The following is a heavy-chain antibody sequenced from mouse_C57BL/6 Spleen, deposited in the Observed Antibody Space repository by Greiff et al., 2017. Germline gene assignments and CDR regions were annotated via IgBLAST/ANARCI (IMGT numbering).Heavy chain of an antibody. Sequence: VQLQQSGPELVKPGASVKISCKASGYTFPDYYMNWVKQSHGKSLEWIGDINPNNGGTSYNQKFKGKATLTVDKSSSTAYMELRSLTSEDSAVYYCARSPSDYWGQGTTLTVSS. CDR1: GYTFPDYY. CDR3: ARSPSDY. CDR2: INPNNGGT. V-gene: IGHV1-26*01. J-gene: IGHJ2*01.